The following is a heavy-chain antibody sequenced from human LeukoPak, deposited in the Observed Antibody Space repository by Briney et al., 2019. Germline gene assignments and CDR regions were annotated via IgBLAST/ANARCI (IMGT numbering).Heavy chain of an antibody. D-gene: IGHD4-23*01. CDR2: INHSGST. J-gene: IGHJ4*02. V-gene: IGHV4-34*01. Sequence: SETLSLTCAVYGGSFSGYYWSWIRQPPGKGLEWIGEINHSGSTNYNPSLKSRVTISVDTSKNQFSLKLSSVTAADTAVYYCARGHGGNSEEFDYWGQGTLVTVSS. CDR1: GGSFSGYY. CDR3: ARGHGGNSEEFDY.